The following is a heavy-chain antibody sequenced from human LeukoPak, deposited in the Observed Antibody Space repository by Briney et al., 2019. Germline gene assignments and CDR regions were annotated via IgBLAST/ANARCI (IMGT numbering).Heavy chain of an antibody. Sequence: SVKVSCKASGGTFSSYAINWVRQAPGEGLEWMGRIVPIFGTANYAQRFQGRVTVTADKATSTAYMELNSLRADDTAVFFCAGEGKAISGIPNFDQWGQGTLVTVSS. CDR2: IVPIFGTA. D-gene: IGHD6-13*01. CDR3: AGEGKAISGIPNFDQ. J-gene: IGHJ4*02. CDR1: GGTFSSYA. V-gene: IGHV1-69*06.